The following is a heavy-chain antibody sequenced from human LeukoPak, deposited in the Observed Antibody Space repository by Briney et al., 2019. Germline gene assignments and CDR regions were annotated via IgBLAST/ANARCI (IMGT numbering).Heavy chain of an antibody. CDR2: VGDSGRST. CDR1: GFTFSTYA. J-gene: IGHJ4*02. D-gene: IGHD3-10*01. Sequence: GGSLRLSCVASGFTFSTYAMTWVRQAPGKGLEWVSTVGDSGRSTYYADSVKGRFTISRDNSKNTLYLQMNTLRADDTAVYYCANQGGVWGQGTLVTVSS. V-gene: IGHV3-23*01. CDR3: ANQGGV.